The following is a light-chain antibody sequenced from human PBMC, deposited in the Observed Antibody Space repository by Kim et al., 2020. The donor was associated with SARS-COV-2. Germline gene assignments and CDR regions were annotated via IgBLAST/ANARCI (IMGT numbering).Light chain of an antibody. V-gene: IGLV3-1*01. CDR3: QAWASSTVV. CDR1: KLGDKY. J-gene: IGLJ2*01. Sequence: VSPAQTASITCSGDKLGDKYACWYQQKPGQSHVLIIYQDSRRPAGIPERFSGSNSGNTATLTFGGTQAMDEADYYCQAWASSTVVFGGGTQLTVL. CDR2: QDS.